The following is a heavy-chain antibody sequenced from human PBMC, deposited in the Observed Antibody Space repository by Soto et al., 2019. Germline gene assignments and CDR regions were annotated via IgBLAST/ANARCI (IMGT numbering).Heavy chain of an antibody. CDR1: GFTFSSYA. J-gene: IGHJ5*02. D-gene: IGHD2-2*01. CDR2: ISYDGSNK. Sequence: PGGSLRLSCAASGFTFSSYAMHWVRQAPGKGLEWVAVISYDGSNKYYADSVKGRFTISRDNSKNTLYLQMNSLRAEDTAVYYCAKGGAQLLHYNWFDPWGQGTLVTVSS. V-gene: IGHV3-30-3*01. CDR3: AKGGAQLLHYNWFDP.